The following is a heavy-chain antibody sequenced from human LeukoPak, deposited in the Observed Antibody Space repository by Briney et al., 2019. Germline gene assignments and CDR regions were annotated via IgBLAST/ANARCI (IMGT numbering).Heavy chain of an antibody. Sequence: PGGSLRLSCAASGFTFSSYSMNWVRQAPGKGLEWVSSISSSSSYINYADSMKGRFTISRDNAKNSLYLQMNSLRAEDTAVYYCARDSDDSSGYYGYWGQGTLVTVSS. V-gene: IGHV3-21*01. CDR1: GFTFSSYS. D-gene: IGHD3-22*01. J-gene: IGHJ4*02. CDR2: ISSSSSYI. CDR3: ARDSDDSSGYYGY.